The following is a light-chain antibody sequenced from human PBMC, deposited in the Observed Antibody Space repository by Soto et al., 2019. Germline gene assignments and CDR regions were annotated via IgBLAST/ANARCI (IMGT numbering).Light chain of an antibody. Sequence: FMLPQPHSVSESPGQTVTISCTRSSGSIASNYVQWYQQRPGSATIVISYGDNQRPSGVPDRFSGSIDSSSNSASLSISGLRAEDEADYYCQSYDGGDPGVFGGGTKLTV. CDR2: GDN. CDR1: SGSIASNY. J-gene: IGLJ3*02. V-gene: IGLV6-57*03. CDR3: QSYDGGDPGV.